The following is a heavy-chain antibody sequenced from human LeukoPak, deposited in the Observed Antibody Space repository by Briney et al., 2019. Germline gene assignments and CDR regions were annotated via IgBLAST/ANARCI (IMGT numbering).Heavy chain of an antibody. CDR1: GGSISTRSYY. J-gene: IGHJ4*02. Sequence: PSETLSLTCTVSGGSISTRSYYWSWIRQPPGKGLEWIGYIYYSGSTNYNPSLKSRVTISVDTSKNQFSLKLSSVTAADTAVYYCARVARGWYSYYFDYWGQGTLVTVSS. D-gene: IGHD6-19*01. V-gene: IGHV4-61*01. CDR3: ARVARGWYSYYFDY. CDR2: IYYSGST.